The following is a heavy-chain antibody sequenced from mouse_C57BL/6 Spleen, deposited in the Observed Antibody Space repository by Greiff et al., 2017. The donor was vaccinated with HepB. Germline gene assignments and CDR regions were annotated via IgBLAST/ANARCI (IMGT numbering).Heavy chain of an antibody. V-gene: IGHV1-19*01. Sequence: EVKLVESGPVLVKPGASVKMSCKASGYTFTDYYMNWVKQSHGKSLEWIGVINPYNGGTSYNQKFKGKATLTVDKSSSTAYMELNSLTSEDSAVYYCARSGDSYYFDYWGQGTTLTVSS. CDR1: GYTFTDYY. J-gene: IGHJ2*01. CDR2: INPYNGGT. CDR3: ARSGDSYYFDY.